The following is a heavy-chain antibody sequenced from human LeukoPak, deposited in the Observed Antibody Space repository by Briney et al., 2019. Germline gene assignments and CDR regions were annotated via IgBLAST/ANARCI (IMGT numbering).Heavy chain of an antibody. V-gene: IGHV1-2*06. Sequence: ASVKVSCKASGYTFTGYYMHWVRQAPGQGLEWMGRISPNSGGTNYAQKFQGRVTMTRDTSISTAYMELSRLRSDDTAVYYCATIGSGSYLAFDYWGREPWSPSPQ. CDR3: ATIGSGSYLAFDY. CDR2: ISPNSGGT. J-gene: IGHJ4*02. CDR1: GYTFTGYY. D-gene: IGHD3-10*01.